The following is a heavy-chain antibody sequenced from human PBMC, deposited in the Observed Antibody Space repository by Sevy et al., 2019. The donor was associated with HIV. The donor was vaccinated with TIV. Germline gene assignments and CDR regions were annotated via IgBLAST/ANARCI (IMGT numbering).Heavy chain of an antibody. Sequence: KQSQTLSLTCTVSGGSIGSGDYYWNWIRQPPGKGLEWIGYIYHSASIFYNPSLQSRALISEDRSKNQFSLKLNSVTAADTAVYYCARERGYTYLLIDTWGQGTPVTVSS. CDR3: ARERGYTYLLIDT. J-gene: IGHJ5*02. V-gene: IGHV4-30-4*08. CDR1: GGSIGSGDYY. D-gene: IGHD5-18*01. CDR2: IYHSASI.